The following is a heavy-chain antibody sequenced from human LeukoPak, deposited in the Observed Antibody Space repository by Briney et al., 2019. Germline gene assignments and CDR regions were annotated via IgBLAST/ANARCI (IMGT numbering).Heavy chain of an antibody. CDR1: GYTFTGYY. D-gene: IGHD5-12*01. CDR3: ARSYSGYDLPFDY. V-gene: IGHV1-2*04. CDR2: INPNSGGT. Sequence: GASVKVSCKASGYTFTGYYMHWVRQAPGQGLEWMGWINPNSGGTNYAQKFQGWVTMTRDTSISTAYMELSRLRSDDTAVYYCARSYSGYDLPFDYWGQGTLVTVSS. J-gene: IGHJ4*02.